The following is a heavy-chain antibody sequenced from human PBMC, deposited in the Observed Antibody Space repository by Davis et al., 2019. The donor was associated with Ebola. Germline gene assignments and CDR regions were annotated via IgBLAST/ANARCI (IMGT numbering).Heavy chain of an antibody. Sequence: AASVKVSCKTSGDAFSNHAINWVRQAPGQGLEWVGKIIPVLDITYYAQKFQGRVTITADTSTNTAYMDLRSLRSDDTAVYYCARGYSSAWYYFDFWGQGTLVTVSS. V-gene: IGHV1-69*04. D-gene: IGHD6-19*01. CDR1: GDAFSNHA. J-gene: IGHJ4*02. CDR2: IIPVLDIT. CDR3: ARGYSSAWYYFDF.